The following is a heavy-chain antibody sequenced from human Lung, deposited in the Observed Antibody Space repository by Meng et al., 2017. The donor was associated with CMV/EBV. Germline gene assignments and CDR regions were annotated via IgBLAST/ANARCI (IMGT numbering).Heavy chain of an antibody. J-gene: IGHJ5*02. CDR3: ARDGSLGYCSSTSCYGAGWFDP. Sequence: ASVKVSCKASGYTFTGYYMHWVRQAPGQGLEWMGWINPNSGGTNYAQKFQGRVTMTRDTSISTAYMELSRLRSDDTAVYYCARDGSLGYCSSTSCYGAGWFDPWGQGTLVTFSS. CDR2: INPNSGGT. CDR1: GYTFTGYY. D-gene: IGHD2-2*01. V-gene: IGHV1-2*02.